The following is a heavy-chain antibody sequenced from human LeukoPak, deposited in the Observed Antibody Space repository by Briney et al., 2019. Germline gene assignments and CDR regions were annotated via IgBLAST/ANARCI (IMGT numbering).Heavy chain of an antibody. J-gene: IGHJ4*02. CDR2: INPNIGGT. CDR3: ARGKPSSLPD. D-gene: IGHD6-13*01. Sequence: ASVKVSCKASGYTFIGYYMHWVRQAPGQGLEWMGWINPNIGGTNYAQKFQGRVTMTRDTSISTAYMELSRLRSDDTAVFYCARGKPSSLPDWGQGTLVTVSS. V-gene: IGHV1-2*02. CDR1: GYTFIGYY.